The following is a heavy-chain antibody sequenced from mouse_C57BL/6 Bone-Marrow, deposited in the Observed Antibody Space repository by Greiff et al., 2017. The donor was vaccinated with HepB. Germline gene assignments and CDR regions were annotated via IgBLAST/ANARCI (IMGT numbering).Heavy chain of an antibody. Sequence: EVKLVESGGGLVQPKGSLKLSCAASGFSFNTYAMNWVRQAPGKGLEWVARIRSKSNNYATYYADSVKDRFTISRDDSESMLYLQMNNLKTEDTAMYYCVRHGGGGWGFDYWGQGTTLTVSS. CDR2: IRSKSNNYAT. V-gene: IGHV10-1*01. D-gene: IGHD1-2*01. CDR3: VRHGGGGWGFDY. CDR1: GFSFNTYA. J-gene: IGHJ2*01.